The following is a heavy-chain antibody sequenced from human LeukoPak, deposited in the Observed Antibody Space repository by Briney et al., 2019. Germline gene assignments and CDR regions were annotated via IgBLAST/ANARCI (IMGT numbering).Heavy chain of an antibody. Sequence: SVKVSCKASGGTFSSYAISWVRQAPGQGLEWMGGIIPIFGTANYAQKFQGRVTITADESTSTAYMELSSLRSEDTAVYYCARDQVSGSYWDAFDIWGQGTMVTASS. D-gene: IGHD1-26*01. V-gene: IGHV1-69*13. CDR1: GGTFSSYA. CDR3: ARDQVSGSYWDAFDI. CDR2: IIPIFGTA. J-gene: IGHJ3*02.